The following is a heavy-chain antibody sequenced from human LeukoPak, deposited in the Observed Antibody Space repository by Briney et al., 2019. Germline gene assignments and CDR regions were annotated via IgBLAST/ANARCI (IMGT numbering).Heavy chain of an antibody. Sequence: SQTLSLTCAISGDSVSSNSANWNWIRQSPSRGLEWLGRTYYRSKWYHDYAVSVKSRISINPATSKNQFSLQLNSGTPEDTAVYYCARAPTPDLGSYVYDNWGQGTLVTVSS. CDR1: GDSVSSNSAN. CDR2: TYYRSKWYH. J-gene: IGHJ4*02. CDR3: ARAPTPDLGSYVYDN. V-gene: IGHV6-1*01. D-gene: IGHD5/OR15-5a*01.